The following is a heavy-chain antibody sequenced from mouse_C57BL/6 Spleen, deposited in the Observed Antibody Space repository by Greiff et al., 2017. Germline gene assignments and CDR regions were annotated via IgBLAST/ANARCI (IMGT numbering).Heavy chain of an antibody. Sequence: EVHLVESGGDLVKPGGSLKLSCAASGFTFSSYGMSWVRPTPDKRLEWVATISSGGSYTYYPDSVKGRFTISRDNAKNTLYLHRSSLKSEDTAMYDSARYYDGEDDWGQGTTLTVSS. V-gene: IGHV5-6*01. CDR2: ISSGGSYT. D-gene: IGHD2-3*01. J-gene: IGHJ2*01. CDR3: ARYYDGEDD. CDR1: GFTFSSYG.